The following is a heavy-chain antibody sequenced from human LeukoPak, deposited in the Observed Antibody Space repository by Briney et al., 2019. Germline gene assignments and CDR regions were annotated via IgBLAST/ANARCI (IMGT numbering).Heavy chain of an antibody. Sequence: SETLSLTCTVSGGSISSYYWSWIRQPAGKGLGWIGRIYTSGSTNYNPSLKSRVTMSVDTSKNQFSLKLSSVTAADTAVYYCARDGGYGDYFDYWGQGTLVTVSS. J-gene: IGHJ4*02. CDR3: ARDGGYGDYFDY. V-gene: IGHV4-4*07. D-gene: IGHD4-17*01. CDR1: GGSISSYY. CDR2: IYTSGST.